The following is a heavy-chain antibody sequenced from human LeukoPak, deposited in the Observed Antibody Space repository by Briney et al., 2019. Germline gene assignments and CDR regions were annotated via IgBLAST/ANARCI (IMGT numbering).Heavy chain of an antibody. CDR1: GFTFSSYS. D-gene: IGHD3-3*01. CDR3: ARAYDFWSGYPLN. V-gene: IGHV3-48*01. J-gene: IGHJ4*02. CDR2: ISSSSSTI. Sequence: PGGSLRLSCAASGFTFSSYSMNWVRQAPGKGLEWVSYISSSSSTIYYADSVKGRFTISRDNAKNSLYLQMNSLRAEDTAVYYCARAYDFWSGYPLNWGQGTLVTVSS.